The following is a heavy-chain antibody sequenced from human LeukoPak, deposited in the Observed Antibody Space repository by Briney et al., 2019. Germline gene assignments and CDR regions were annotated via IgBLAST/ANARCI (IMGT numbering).Heavy chain of an antibody. Sequence: GGSLRLSCAASGFAFSSYAMHWVRQAPGKGLEWVAVISYDGSNKYYADSVKGRFTISRDNSKNTLYLQMNSLRAEDTAVYYCARDQGQWLVEDAFDIWGQGTMVTVSS. CDR3: ARDQGQWLVEDAFDI. CDR1: GFAFSSYA. D-gene: IGHD6-19*01. J-gene: IGHJ3*02. V-gene: IGHV3-30-3*01. CDR2: ISYDGSNK.